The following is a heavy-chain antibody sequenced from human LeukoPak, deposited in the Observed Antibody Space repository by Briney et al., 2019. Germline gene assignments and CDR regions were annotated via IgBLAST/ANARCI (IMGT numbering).Heavy chain of an antibody. D-gene: IGHD3-10*01. CDR3: ARFSTNTYGSADY. CDR1: GGSISSYY. J-gene: IGHJ4*02. CDR2: IYYSGST. Sequence: SETLSLTCTVSGGSISSYYWSWIRQPPRKGLEWIGYIYYSGSTNCNPSLKSRVTISVDTSKNQFSLKLSSVTAADTAVYYCARFSTNTYGSADYWGQGTLVTVSS. V-gene: IGHV4-59*01.